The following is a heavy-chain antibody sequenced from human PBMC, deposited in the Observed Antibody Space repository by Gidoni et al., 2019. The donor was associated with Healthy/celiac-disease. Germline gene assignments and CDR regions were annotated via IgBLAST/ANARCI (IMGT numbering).Heavy chain of an antibody. Sequence: QVQLQQWGAGLLKPSATLSLTCAVYGGSFSGYYWSWIRQPPGKGLEWIGEINHSGSTNYNPSLKSRVTISVDTSKNQFSLKLSSVTAADTAVYYCARGRVVTARAPIGYWGQGTLVTVSS. CDR2: INHSGST. V-gene: IGHV4-34*01. D-gene: IGHD5-18*01. CDR1: GGSFSGYY. CDR3: ARGRVVTARAPIGY. J-gene: IGHJ4*02.